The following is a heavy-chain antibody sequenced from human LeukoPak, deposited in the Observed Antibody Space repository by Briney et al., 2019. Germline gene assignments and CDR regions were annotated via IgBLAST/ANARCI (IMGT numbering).Heavy chain of an antibody. CDR2: ISSSSSTI. J-gene: IGHJ4*02. D-gene: IGHD5-18*01. V-gene: IGHV3-48*01. Sequence: PGGSLRLSCAAPGFTFSSYSMNWVRQAPGKGLERVSYISSSSSTIYYADSVKGRFTISRDNAKNSLYLQMNSLRAEDTAVYYCARVLYSYGYTSFDYWGQGTLVTISS. CDR1: GFTFSSYS. CDR3: ARVLYSYGYTSFDY.